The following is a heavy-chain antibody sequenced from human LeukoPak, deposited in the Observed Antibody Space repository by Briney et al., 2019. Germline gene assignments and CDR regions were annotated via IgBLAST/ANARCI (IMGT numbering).Heavy chain of an antibody. J-gene: IGHJ5*02. CDR3: ARYAAISPFDP. CDR1: GGSISSGGYY. Sequence: SETLSLTCTVSGGSISSGGYYWSWIRQHPGKGLEWIGYIYYSGSTYYNPSLKSRVTISVDTSKNQFSLKLSSVTAADTAVYYCARYAAISPFDPWGQGALVTVSS. V-gene: IGHV4-31*03. D-gene: IGHD2-15*01. CDR2: IYYSGST.